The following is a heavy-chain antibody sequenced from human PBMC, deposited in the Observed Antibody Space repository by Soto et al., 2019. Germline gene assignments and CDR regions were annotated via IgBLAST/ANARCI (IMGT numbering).Heavy chain of an antibody. CDR1: GYTFTDYW. CDR2: IYPGDSDT. Sequence: SCKGYGYTFTDYWIGWVRQMPGKGLELIGLIYPGDSDTRYSPSFQGRVTISADKSISTAFLQWSSLRASDTAMYYCASQKTVIRGPLSSNWFDPWGQGTLVTVSS. CDR3: ASQKTVIRGPLSSNWFDP. V-gene: IGHV5-51*01. D-gene: IGHD1-1*01. J-gene: IGHJ5*02.